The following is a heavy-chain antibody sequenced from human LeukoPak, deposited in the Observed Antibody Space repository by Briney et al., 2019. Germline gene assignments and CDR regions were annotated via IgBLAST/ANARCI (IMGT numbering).Heavy chain of an antibody. D-gene: IGHD1/OR15-1a*01. V-gene: IGHV4-34*01. CDR1: GGSFSGYY. Sequence: SETLSLTCAVYGGSFSGYYWSWIRQPPGKGLEWIGEINHSGSTNYNPSLKSRVTISVDTSKNQFSLKLSSVTAADTAVYYCARGPFAVRFKQRAGDYWGQGTLVTVSS. CDR3: ARGPFAVRFKQRAGDY. CDR2: INHSGST. J-gene: IGHJ4*02.